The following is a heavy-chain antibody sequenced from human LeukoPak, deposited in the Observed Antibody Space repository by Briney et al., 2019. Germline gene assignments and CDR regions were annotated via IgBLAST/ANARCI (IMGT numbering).Heavy chain of an antibody. J-gene: IGHJ6*02. CDR1: GYTFTSYG. V-gene: IGHV1-18*01. D-gene: IGHD1-1*01. CDR3: ARGTVLDYYYYGMDV. Sequence: GASVKVSCKASGYTFTSYGISWVRQAPGQGLEWMGWISAYNGNTNYAQKFQGRVTITADESTSTAYMELSSLRSEDTAVYYCARGTVLDYYYYGMDVWGQGTTVTVSS. CDR2: ISAYNGNT.